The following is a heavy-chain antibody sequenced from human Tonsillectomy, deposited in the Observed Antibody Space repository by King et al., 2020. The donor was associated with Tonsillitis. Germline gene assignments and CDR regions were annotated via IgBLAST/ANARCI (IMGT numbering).Heavy chain of an antibody. CDR3: ATRLKENGYDYGLKY. J-gene: IGHJ4*02. CDR1: GGSVSSGDNA. CDR2: IQYSGNT. V-gene: IGHV4-30-4*01. D-gene: IGHD5-12*01. Sequence: VQLQESGPGLVKPSETLSLTCTVSGGSVSSGDNAWTWVRLPPGKGLGGIGYIQYSGNTYYETSFKSRVIISQDTSKRQISLNLYSVTAADTAIYYCATRLKENGYDYGLKYWGQGILVTVSS.